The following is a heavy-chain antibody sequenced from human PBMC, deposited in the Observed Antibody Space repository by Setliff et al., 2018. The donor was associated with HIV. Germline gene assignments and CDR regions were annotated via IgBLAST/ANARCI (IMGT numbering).Heavy chain of an antibody. Sequence: SETLSLTCSVSGASIRGHYWSWIRQSPGKGLEWIGNIYYSGNTNYNPSFKSRVTISVDTSKNQFSLKLSSVTAADTAVYYCALGTYYYYMDVWGKGTTVTVS. D-gene: IGHD1-1*01. CDR3: ALGTYYYYMDV. J-gene: IGHJ6*03. CDR1: GASIRGHY. V-gene: IGHV4-59*08. CDR2: IYYSGNT.